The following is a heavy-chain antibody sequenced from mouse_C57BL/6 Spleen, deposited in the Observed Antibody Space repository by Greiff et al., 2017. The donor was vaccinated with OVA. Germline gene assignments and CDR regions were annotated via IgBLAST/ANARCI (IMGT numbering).Heavy chain of an antibody. CDR3: ARRPPTVVATETYYFDD. CDR1: GYTFTSYW. CDR2: INPSSGYT. Sequence: VQRVESGAELAKPGASVKLSCKASGYTFTSYWMHWVKQRPGQGLEWIGYINPSSGYTKYNQKFKDKATLTADKSSSTAYMQLSSLTYEDSAVYYWARRPPTVVATETYYFDDWGQGTTLTVAS. D-gene: IGHD1-1*01. J-gene: IGHJ2*01. V-gene: IGHV1-7*01.